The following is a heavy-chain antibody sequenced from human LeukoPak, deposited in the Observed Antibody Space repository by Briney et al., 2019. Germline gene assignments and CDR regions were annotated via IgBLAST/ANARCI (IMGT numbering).Heavy chain of an antibody. Sequence: SQTLSLTCTVAGGSISSGSYYWGWIRQPPGKGLEWIGSIYHSGSTYYNPSLKSRVTISVDTSKNQFSLKLSSVTAADTAVYYCARDYWSTRPYDAFDIWGQGTMVTVSS. V-gene: IGHV4-39*07. CDR2: IYHSGST. CDR1: GGSISSGSYY. CDR3: ARDYWSTRPYDAFDI. D-gene: IGHD2-8*02. J-gene: IGHJ3*02.